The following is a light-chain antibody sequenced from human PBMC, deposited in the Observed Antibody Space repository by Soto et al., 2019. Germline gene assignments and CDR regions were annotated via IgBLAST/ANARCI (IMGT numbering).Light chain of an antibody. CDR3: QQFGSSIPHT. V-gene: IGKV3-20*01. CDR1: QVIGSSY. J-gene: IGKJ2*01. CDR2: GAS. Sequence: EIVRTQSPGILSLSPGERATISCRASQVIGSSYLAWYHQKSRQAPRLLIYGASSRATGIPDRFSGSGSGTDFTLTSRRLEPEDFGVYYCQQFGSSIPHTFGQGNKLEI.